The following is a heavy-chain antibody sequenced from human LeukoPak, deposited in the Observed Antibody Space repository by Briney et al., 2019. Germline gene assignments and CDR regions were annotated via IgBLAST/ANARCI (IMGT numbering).Heavy chain of an antibody. J-gene: IGHJ6*04. CDR3: AKALWFGEVRTRCMDV. CDR2: ISYDGSNK. Sequence: PGGSLRLSCAASGFTFSSYGMHWVRQAPGKGLEWVAVISYDGSNKYYADSVKGRFTISRDSSKNTLYLQMNSLRAEDTAVYYCAKALWFGEVRTRCMDVWGKGTTVTVSS. D-gene: IGHD3-10*01. CDR1: GFTFSSYG. V-gene: IGHV3-30*18.